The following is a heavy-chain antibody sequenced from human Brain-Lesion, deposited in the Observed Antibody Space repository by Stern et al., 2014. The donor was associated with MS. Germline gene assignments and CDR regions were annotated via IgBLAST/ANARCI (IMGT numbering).Heavy chain of an antibody. CDR3: AKDRQYLTYFFDH. J-gene: IGHJ5*02. Sequence: VHLVESGGGVVQPGTPLRLSCVASGFTFGSCAMHWVRQAPGKGLEWVAGVSYDGSNKYYADSVKGRFTISRDNSQNTLYMQMSSLRPEDTAVYYCAKDRQYLTYFFDHWGQGSLVTVSS. CDR1: GFTFGSCA. D-gene: IGHD2/OR15-2a*01. CDR2: VSYDGSNK. V-gene: IGHV3-30*18.